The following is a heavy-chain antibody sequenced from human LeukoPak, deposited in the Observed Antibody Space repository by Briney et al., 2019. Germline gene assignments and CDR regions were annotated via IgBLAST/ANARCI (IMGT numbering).Heavy chain of an antibody. D-gene: IGHD3-22*01. CDR3: AKAYSSGYWDYFDY. J-gene: IGHJ4*02. Sequence: GGSLRLSCAASGFIFRNYAMSWVRQAPGKGLEWVSGISGSGGSTYYADSVKGRFPISRDNSKNTLYMEMNSLRAEDSAVYYCAKAYSSGYWDYFDYWGQGTLVTVSS. CDR2: ISGSGGST. CDR1: GFIFRNYA. V-gene: IGHV3-23*01.